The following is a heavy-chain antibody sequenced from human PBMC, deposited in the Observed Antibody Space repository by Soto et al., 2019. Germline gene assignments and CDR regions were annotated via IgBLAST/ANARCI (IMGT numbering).Heavy chain of an antibody. CDR3: ARGVSGTIYYYYYGMDV. CDR2: INAGNGNT. CDR1: GYTFTSYS. V-gene: IGHV1-3*01. J-gene: IGHJ6*02. D-gene: IGHD1-7*01. Sequence: ASVKVSCKASGYTFTSYSMHWVRQAPGQRLEWLGWINAGNGNTKYSQKFQGRVTITRDTSASTAYMELSSLRSEDTAVYYCARGVSGTIYYYYYGMDVWGQGTTVTVSS.